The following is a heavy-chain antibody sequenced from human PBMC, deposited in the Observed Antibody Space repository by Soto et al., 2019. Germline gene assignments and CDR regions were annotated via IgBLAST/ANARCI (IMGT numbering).Heavy chain of an antibody. Sequence: SETLSLTCTVSDDSITSYFWSWIRQPPWKGLEWIGYIYYSGSTNYNPSLKSRVTFSVDTSKSQVSMKLTSMTAADTAVYYCARRLVGARRGNWFDPWGQGTLVTVSS. CDR1: DDSITSYF. D-gene: IGHD1-26*01. CDR3: ARRLVGARRGNWFDP. V-gene: IGHV4-59*08. J-gene: IGHJ5*02. CDR2: IYYSGST.